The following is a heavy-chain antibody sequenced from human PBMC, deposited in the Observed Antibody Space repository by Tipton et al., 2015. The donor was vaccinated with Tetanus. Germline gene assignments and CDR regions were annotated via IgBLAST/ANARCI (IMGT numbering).Heavy chain of an antibody. J-gene: IGHJ3*02. V-gene: IGHV4-34*01. CDR3: ARWGDASGSTNLYAFDI. CDR1: GGSFSDSY. D-gene: IGHD3-10*01. Sequence: GLVKPSETLSLTCAVSGGSFSDSYWSWIRQPPGKGLEWIGEINHSGSTYYNPSLSGRVTTSVDTSKNQFSLKISSLTAADTAVYYCARWGDASGSTNLYAFDIWGQGTMVSVSS. CDR2: INHSGST.